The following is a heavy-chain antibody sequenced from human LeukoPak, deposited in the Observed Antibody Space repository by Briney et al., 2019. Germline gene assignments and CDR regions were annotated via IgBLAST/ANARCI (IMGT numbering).Heavy chain of an antibody. J-gene: IGHJ6*02. CDR2: IYYSGST. CDR1: GGSISSGDYY. V-gene: IGHV4-30-4*01. D-gene: IGHD2-2*01. Sequence: SQTLSLTCTVSGGSISSGDYYWSWIRQPPGKGLEWIGYIYYSGSTYYNPSLKSRVTISVDTSKNQFSLKLSSVTAADTAVYYCAWDIVVVPAASRDYYYYYGMDVWGQGTTVTVSS. CDR3: AWDIVVVPAASRDYYYYYGMDV.